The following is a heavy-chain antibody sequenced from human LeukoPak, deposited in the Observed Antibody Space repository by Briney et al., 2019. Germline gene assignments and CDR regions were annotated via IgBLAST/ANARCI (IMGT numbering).Heavy chain of an antibody. D-gene: IGHD2-15*01. CDR1: GFTFSSYA. V-gene: IGHV3-23*01. CDR2: ISGSGGST. Sequence: GGSLRLSCAASGFTFSSYAMSWVRQAPGKGLEWVSAISGSGGSTYYADSVKGRFTISRDNSKNTLYLQMNSLRAEDTAVYYSANQGRYCSGGSCYPFDLWGRGTLATVSS. J-gene: IGHJ2*01. CDR3: ANQGRYCSGGSCYPFDL.